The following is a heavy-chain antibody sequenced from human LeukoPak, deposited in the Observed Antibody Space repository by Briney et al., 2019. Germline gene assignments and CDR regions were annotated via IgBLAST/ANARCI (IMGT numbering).Heavy chain of an antibody. CDR1: GGSISSYY. V-gene: IGHV4-59*08. D-gene: IGHD3-3*01. CDR3: ARRGYDFWSGYDRDWFDP. Sequence: SETLSLTCTVSGGSISSYYWSWIRQPPGKGLEWIGSIYHSGSTYYNPSLKSRVTISVDTSKNQFSLKLSSVTAADTAVYYCARRGYDFWSGYDRDWFDPWGQGTLVTVSS. J-gene: IGHJ5*02. CDR2: IYHSGST.